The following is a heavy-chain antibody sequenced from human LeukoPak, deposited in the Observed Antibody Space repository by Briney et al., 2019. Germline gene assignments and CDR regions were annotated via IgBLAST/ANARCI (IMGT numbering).Heavy chain of an antibody. V-gene: IGHV3-48*03. CDR1: GFTFSSYE. J-gene: IGHJ6*04. D-gene: IGHD3-9*01. CDR2: ISSSGSTI. CDR3: LAGYDILTGYYDAYYYYGMDV. Sequence: GGSLRLSCAASGFTFSSYEMNCVRQAPGKGLEWVSYISSSGSTIYYADSVKGRFTISRDNAKNSLYLQMNSLRAEDTAVYYCLAGYDILTGYYDAYYYYGMDVWGKGSTVTVSS.